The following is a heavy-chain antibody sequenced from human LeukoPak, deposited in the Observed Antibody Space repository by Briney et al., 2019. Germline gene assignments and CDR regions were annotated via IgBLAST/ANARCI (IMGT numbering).Heavy chain of an antibody. Sequence: SETLSLTCAVYGGSFSGYYWSWIRQPPGKELEWIGEINHSGSTNYNPSLKSRVTISVDTSKNQFSLKLSSVTAADTAVYYCAREEGIAAAGNWFDPWGQGTLVTVSS. CDR3: AREEGIAAAGNWFDP. D-gene: IGHD6-13*01. CDR1: GGSFSGYY. CDR2: INHSGST. J-gene: IGHJ5*02. V-gene: IGHV4-34*01.